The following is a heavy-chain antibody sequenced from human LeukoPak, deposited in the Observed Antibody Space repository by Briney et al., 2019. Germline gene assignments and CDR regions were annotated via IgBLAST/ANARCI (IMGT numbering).Heavy chain of an antibody. Sequence: RSLRLSCAASGFTFSSYGMHWVRQAPGKGLEWVAFISYDGSNKYYAESVKGRFTISRDNSKNTLYLQMNSLRAEDAAVFYCVKDCTNGVCIDYWGQGTLVTVSS. J-gene: IGHJ4*02. CDR2: ISYDGSNK. CDR1: GFTFSSYG. V-gene: IGHV3-30*18. D-gene: IGHD2-8*01. CDR3: VKDCTNGVCIDY.